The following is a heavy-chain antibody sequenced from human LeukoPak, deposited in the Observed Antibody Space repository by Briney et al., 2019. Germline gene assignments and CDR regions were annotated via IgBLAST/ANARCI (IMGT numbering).Heavy chain of an antibody. D-gene: IGHD3-9*01. Sequence: GESLKISCKGSGYSFTSYWIGWVRQMPGKGLEWMGVIYPGDSDTRYSPSFQGQVTISADKSISTAYLQWSSLKASDSAMYYCARHPHAYDIRFDPWGQGTLVTVSS. CDR1: GYSFTSYW. V-gene: IGHV5-51*01. J-gene: IGHJ5*02. CDR2: IYPGDSDT. CDR3: ARHPHAYDIRFDP.